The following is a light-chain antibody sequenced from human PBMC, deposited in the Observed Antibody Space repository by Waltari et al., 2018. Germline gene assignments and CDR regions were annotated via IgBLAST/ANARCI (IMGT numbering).Light chain of an antibody. V-gene: IGKV3-20*01. CDR3: QNHERLPAT. Sequence: EIVLTQSPGTLSLSPGERATLSCRASQTIGRYLVWYQQKPGPAPRLLIYEASRRATGIPDRFSGSGSGTDFSLTISRLEPEDFAVYYCQNHERLPATFGQGTKVEIK. CDR1: QTIGRY. CDR2: EAS. J-gene: IGKJ1*01.